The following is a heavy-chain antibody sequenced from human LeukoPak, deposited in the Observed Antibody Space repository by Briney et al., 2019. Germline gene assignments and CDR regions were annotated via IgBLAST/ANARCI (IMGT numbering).Heavy chain of an antibody. CDR3: AREERGSSWYLRHYYYYGMDV. D-gene: IGHD6-13*01. CDR1: GFTFSSYG. CDR2: IWYDGSNK. J-gene: IGHJ6*02. Sequence: GGSLRLSCAASGFTFSSYGMHWVRQAPGKGLEWVAVIWYDGSNKYYADSVKGRFTISRDNSKNTLYLQMNSLRAEDTAVYYCAREERGSSWYLRHYYYYGMDVWGQGTTVTVSS. V-gene: IGHV3-33*01.